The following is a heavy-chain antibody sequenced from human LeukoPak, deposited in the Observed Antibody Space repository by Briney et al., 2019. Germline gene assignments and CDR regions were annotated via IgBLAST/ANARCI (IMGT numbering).Heavy chain of an antibody. J-gene: IGHJ3*02. CDR3: VRNRGWYALDM. CDR2: VNKDGNQK. Sequence: GGSLRLSCAASRFTYSDCRMTWVRHAPGQGLEWVANVNKDGNQKQYADSVKGRFTISRDNTKKSMYLQLSSLGAEDTGVYYCVRNRGWYALDMWGQGTMVTVSS. V-gene: IGHV3-7*01. D-gene: IGHD6-19*01. CDR1: RFTYSDCR.